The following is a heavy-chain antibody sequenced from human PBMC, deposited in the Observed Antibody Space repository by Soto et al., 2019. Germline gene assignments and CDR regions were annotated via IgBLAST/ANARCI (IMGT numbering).Heavy chain of an antibody. CDR2: INPSGGST. J-gene: IGHJ4*02. CDR3: ARASNASNWDY. Sequence: GASVKVSCKASGYTFTSYYMHWVRQAPGQGLEWMGIINPSGGSTSYAQKFQGRVTMTTDASTSTAYMELRSLRSDDTAVYFCARASNASNWDYWGQGTLVTVSS. D-gene: IGHD6-13*01. CDR1: GYTFTSYY. V-gene: IGHV1-46*01.